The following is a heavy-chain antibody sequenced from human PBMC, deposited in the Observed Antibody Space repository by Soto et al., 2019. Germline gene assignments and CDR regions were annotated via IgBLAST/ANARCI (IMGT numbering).Heavy chain of an antibody. CDR1: GGSFSGHS. V-gene: IGHV4-34*01. Sequence: SETLSLTCAVYGGSFSGHSWTWIRQSPGKGLEWIGDINHSGRVNYSPSLKSRVTISLDTSKNQFSLTLRAVTAADTAMYYCSTRAYDTNGYYRFDTWGQGTLVSVSS. CDR2: INHSGRV. CDR3: STRAYDTNGYYRFDT. D-gene: IGHD3-22*01. J-gene: IGHJ5*01.